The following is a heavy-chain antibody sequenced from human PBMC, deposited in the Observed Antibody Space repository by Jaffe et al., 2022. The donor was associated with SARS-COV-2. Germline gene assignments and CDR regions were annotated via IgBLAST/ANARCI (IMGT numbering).Heavy chain of an antibody. D-gene: IGHD6-6*01. CDR3: AKDLGEYQLLYKSIAARPLDY. V-gene: IGHV3-30*18. CDR1: GFTFSSYG. J-gene: IGHJ4*02. CDR2: ISYDGSNK. Sequence: QVQLVESGGGVVQPGRSLRLSCAASGFTFSSYGMHWVRQAPGKGLEWVAVISYDGSNKYYADSVKGRFTISRDNSKNTLYLQMNSLRAEDTAVYYCAKDLGEYQLLYKSIAARPLDYWGQGTLVTVSS.